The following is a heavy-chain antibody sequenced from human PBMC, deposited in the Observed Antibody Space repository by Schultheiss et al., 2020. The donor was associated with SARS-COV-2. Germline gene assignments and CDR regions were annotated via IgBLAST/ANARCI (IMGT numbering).Heavy chain of an antibody. CDR3: ASMNYGSGSNYYYGMDV. D-gene: IGHD3-10*01. CDR1: GGSFSGYY. J-gene: IGHJ6*02. Sequence: SQTLSLTCAVYGGSFSGYYWSWIRQPPGKGLEWIGEINHSGSTNYNPSLKSRVTISVDTSKNQFSLNLISVTAADTAVYYCASMNYGSGSNYYYGMDVWGQGTSVTVSS. V-gene: IGHV4-34*01. CDR2: INHSGST.